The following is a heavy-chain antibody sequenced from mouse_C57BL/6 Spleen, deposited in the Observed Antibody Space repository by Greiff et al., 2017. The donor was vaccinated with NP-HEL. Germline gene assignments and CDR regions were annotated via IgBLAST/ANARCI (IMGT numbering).Heavy chain of an antibody. CDR2: ISYDGSN. CDR1: GYSITSGYY. D-gene: IGHD4-1*01. CDR3: ARDLALTGTLFAY. J-gene: IGHJ3*01. V-gene: IGHV3-6*01. Sequence: VQLKESGPGLVKPSQSLSLTCSVTGYSITSGYYWNWIRQFPGNKLEWMGYISYDGSNNYNPSLKNRISITRDTSKNQFFLKLNSVTTEDTATYYCARDLALTGTLFAYWGQGTLVTVSA.